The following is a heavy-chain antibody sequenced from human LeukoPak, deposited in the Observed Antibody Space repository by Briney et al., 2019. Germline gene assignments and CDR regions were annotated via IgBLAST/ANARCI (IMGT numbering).Heavy chain of an antibody. CDR3: ASSPLYDILTGNYRPAYYFDY. Sequence: PSETLSLTCSVSGVSITSSTYFWSWIRQPAGKGLEWIGRIYPNGGTNYTPSLKSRVTMSVDTSKNQFSLKLSSVTAADTAVYYCASSPLYDILTGNYRPAYYFDYWGQGTLLTVSS. V-gene: IGHV4-61*02. J-gene: IGHJ4*02. CDR1: GVSITSSTYF. D-gene: IGHD3-9*01. CDR2: IYPNGGT.